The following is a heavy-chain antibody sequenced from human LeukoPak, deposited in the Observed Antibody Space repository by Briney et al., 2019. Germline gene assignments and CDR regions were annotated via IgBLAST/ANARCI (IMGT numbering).Heavy chain of an antibody. D-gene: IGHD3-3*01. CDR2: LSGSGGST. V-gene: IGHV3-23*01. J-gene: IGHJ6*03. Sequence: PAVSLSFSGAASGFTFSDYAMSWHRQAPGHGRMWVFALSGSGGSTDYADSVKGLFTICRDNSKNTLYLQMNSLRAEDTAVYYCAKDGYYDFWSGYYHYYYYYMDVWGKGTTVTVSS. CDR3: AKDGYYDFWSGYYHYYYYYMDV. CDR1: GFTFSDYA.